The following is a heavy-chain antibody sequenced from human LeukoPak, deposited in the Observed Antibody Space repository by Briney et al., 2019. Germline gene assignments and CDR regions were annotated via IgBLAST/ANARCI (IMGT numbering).Heavy chain of an antibody. CDR1: GGTSSSYA. CDR3: ARGADIAVAGLDY. J-gene: IGHJ4*02. D-gene: IGHD6-19*01. CDR2: IIPIFGTA. Sequence: ASVKVSCKASGGTSSSYAISWVRQAPGQGLEWMGGIIPIFGTANYAQKFQGRVTITADESTSTAYMELSSLRSEDTAVYYCARGADIAVAGLDYWGQGTLVTVSS. V-gene: IGHV1-69*13.